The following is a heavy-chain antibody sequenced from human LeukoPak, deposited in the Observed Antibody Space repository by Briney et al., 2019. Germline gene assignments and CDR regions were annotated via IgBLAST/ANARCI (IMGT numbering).Heavy chain of an antibody. V-gene: IGHV3-49*04. CDR3: ATTVAGTRWALGY. CDR2: IRNRAYGGKT. D-gene: IGHD6-19*01. J-gene: IGHJ4*02. Sequence: GGSLRLSCTASGFTFGDYAMSWVRQAPGKGLEWVGFIRNRAYGGKTEYAASVKGRFTISRDDSKSIAYLQMNSLKTEDTAVYYCATTVAGTRWALGYWGQGTLVTVSS. CDR1: GFTFGDYA.